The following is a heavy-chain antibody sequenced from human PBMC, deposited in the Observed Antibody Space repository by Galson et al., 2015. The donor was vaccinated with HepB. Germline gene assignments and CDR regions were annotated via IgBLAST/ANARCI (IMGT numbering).Heavy chain of an antibody. V-gene: IGHV5-51*01. CDR2: VYPGGSDT. D-gene: IGHD6-19*01. CDR3: ARRQIYGSGFDAMDV. J-gene: IGHJ6*02. Sequence: QSGAEVKKPGESLKISCKGSEYRFSTYWIGWVRQLPGRGLEWMGSVYPGGSDTRYSPSFQGQVTISADKSINTAYLQWSSLEASDTAMYYCARRQIYGSGFDAMDVWGQGTAVTVSS. CDR1: EYRFSTYW.